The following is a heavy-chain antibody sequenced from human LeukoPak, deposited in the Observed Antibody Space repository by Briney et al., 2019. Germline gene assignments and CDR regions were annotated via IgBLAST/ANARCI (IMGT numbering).Heavy chain of an antibody. V-gene: IGHV1-8*01. J-gene: IGHJ1*01. CDR3: ARGGGSTWTQRGYFQH. CDR2: MSPNSGNT. Sequence: ASVKVSCKASGYTFTSYDINWVRQATGQGLEWMGWMSPNSGNTGYAQKFQGRVTMTRNTSISTAYMELSSLRSEDTAVYYCARGGGSTWTQRGYFQHWGQGTLVTVSS. D-gene: IGHD6-13*01. CDR1: GYTFTSYD.